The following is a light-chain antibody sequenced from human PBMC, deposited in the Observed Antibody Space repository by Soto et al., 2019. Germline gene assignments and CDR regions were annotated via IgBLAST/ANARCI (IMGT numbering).Light chain of an antibody. V-gene: IGKV2-28*01. CDR3: IQSLQSQYT. J-gene: IGKJ4*01. CDR1: QSLLHSNGNNY. CDR2: MAS. Sequence: EIVMTQSPLSLPVTPGEPASISCRSSQSLLHSNGNNYLEWYLQKPGQSPQLLIYMASNRASGVADRFSGSGPGTDFTLGISRVEAEDVGVYYCIQSLQSQYTCGGGPKVEIK.